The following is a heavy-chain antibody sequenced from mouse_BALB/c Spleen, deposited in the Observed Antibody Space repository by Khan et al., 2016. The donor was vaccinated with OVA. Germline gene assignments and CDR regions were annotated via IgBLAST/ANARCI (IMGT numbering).Heavy chain of an antibody. CDR3: ARQLYGAMDY. J-gene: IGHJ4*01. Sequence: EVELVESGGGLVQPEGSLKLSCATSGFTFSDYYMYWVRQTPEKRLEWVAYISNGGDSTYYPDTVKGRSTISRDNAKNTLYLQMSRLKSEDTAMYYCARQLYGAMDYWGQGTSVTVSS. CDR1: GFTFSDYY. V-gene: IGHV5-12*02. CDR2: ISNGGDST. D-gene: IGHD2-12*01.